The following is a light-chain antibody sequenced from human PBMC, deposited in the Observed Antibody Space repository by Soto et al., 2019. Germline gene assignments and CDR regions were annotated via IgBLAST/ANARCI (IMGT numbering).Light chain of an antibody. CDR2: GAS. J-gene: IGKJ1*01. V-gene: IGKV3-20*01. CDR1: QSVSSSY. CDR3: PQYGSSPTRT. Sequence: EIVLTQSPGTLSLSPGERATLSCRASQSVSSSYLAWYQQKPGQAPRLLIYGASSRATGIPDRFSGSGSGTDFTLTISRLEPEDFAVYYCPQYGSSPTRTFGQGTKVEIK.